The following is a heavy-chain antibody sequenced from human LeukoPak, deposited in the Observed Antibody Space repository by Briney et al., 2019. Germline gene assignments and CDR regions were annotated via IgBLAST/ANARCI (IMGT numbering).Heavy chain of an antibody. CDR3: ARGRSSLRITVFGVVIMYFDY. Sequence: GASVKVSCKASGGTFSSYAISWVRQAPGQGLEWMGGIIPIFGTANYAQKFQGRVTITADESTSTAYMELSSLRSEDTAVYYCARGRSSLRITVFGVVIMYFDYWGQGTLVTVSS. V-gene: IGHV1-69*01. CDR2: IIPIFGTA. J-gene: IGHJ4*02. D-gene: IGHD3-3*01. CDR1: GGTFSSYA.